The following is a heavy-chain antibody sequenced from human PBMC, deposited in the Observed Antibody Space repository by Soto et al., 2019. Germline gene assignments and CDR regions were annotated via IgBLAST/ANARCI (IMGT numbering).Heavy chain of an antibody. J-gene: IGHJ4*02. V-gene: IGHV3-66*01. D-gene: IGHD3-16*01. CDR3: ASEPWAVCH. CDR1: GFTVSTKY. Sequence: EVQLVQSGGGLVQPGGSLRLSCAASGFTVSTKYMSWVRQPPGKGLEWVSAINSGGSRTYADSARDRLTNTRDNSTKKVNLHMGSMSAVEPAVFYCASEPWAVCHRGQGTLVTVSS. CDR2: INSGGSR.